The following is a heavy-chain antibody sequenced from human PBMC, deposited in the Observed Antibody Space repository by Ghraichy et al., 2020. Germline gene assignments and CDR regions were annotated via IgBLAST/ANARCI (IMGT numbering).Heavy chain of an antibody. CDR3: VPVALITGITNADYYGMAV. CDR1: GYTLIELS. J-gene: IGHJ6*02. CDR2: FDPEDGKT. Sequence: ASVKVSCKASGYTLIELSMHWVRQAPGKGLEWMGGFDPEDGKTLYAQKFQGRVTMTEDTSTDPAYMELSSIRSEDTALYYCVPVALITGITNADYYGMAVWGQGTTVTVSS. D-gene: IGHD1-7*01. V-gene: IGHV1-24*01.